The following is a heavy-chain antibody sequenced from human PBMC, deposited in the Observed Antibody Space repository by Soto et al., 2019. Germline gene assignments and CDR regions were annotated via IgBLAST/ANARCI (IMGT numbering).Heavy chain of an antibody. CDR3: ARYRTDFLPRVRYFDWLQAAEFEC. J-gene: IGHJ4*02. CDR1: GYTFTSYG. D-gene: IGHD3-9*01. CDR2: ISAYNGNT. Sequence: QVPLVQSGAEVKKPGASVKVSCKASGYTFTSYGISWVRQAPGQGLEWMGWISAYNGNTNYAQKLQGRVTMTTDTSKSTEYMELRSLGADDTAVYYCARYRTDFLPRVRYFDWLQAAEFECWGQGTLVTVSS. V-gene: IGHV1-18*01.